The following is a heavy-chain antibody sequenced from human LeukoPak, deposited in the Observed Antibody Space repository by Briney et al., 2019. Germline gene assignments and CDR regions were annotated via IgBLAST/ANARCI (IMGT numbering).Heavy chain of an antibody. CDR3: ARGWVRDYDILTGSDY. J-gene: IGHJ4*02. CDR1: GFTFSSYS. CDR2: ISSSSSYI. V-gene: IGHV3-21*01. D-gene: IGHD3-9*01. Sequence: GGSLRLSCAASGFTFSSYSMNWVRQAPGKGLEWVSSISSSSSYIYYADSVKGRFTISRDNTKNSLYLQMNSLRAEDTAVHYCARGWVRDYDILTGSDYWGQGTLVTVSS.